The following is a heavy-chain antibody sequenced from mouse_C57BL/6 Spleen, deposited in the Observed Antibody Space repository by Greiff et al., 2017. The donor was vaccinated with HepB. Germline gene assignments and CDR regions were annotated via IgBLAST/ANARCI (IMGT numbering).Heavy chain of an antibody. J-gene: IGHJ4*01. CDR1: GYTFTSYW. Sequence: VQLQQSGAELVKPGASVKLSCKASGYTFTSYWMQWVKQRPGQGLEWIGEIHPSDSYTNYNQKFKGKATLTVDTSSSTAYMQLSSLTSEDSAVYYCARAMDYWGQGTSVTVSS. V-gene: IGHV1-50*01. CDR2: IHPSDSYT. CDR3: ARAMDY.